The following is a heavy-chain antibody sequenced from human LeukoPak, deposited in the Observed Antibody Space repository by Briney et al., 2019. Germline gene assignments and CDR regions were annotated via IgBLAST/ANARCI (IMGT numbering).Heavy chain of an antibody. CDR3: ARDVKSKIAVSVLHAVDI. CDR1: GGSISGYY. D-gene: IGHD6-19*01. CDR2: VYYSGST. V-gene: IGHV4-59*01. Sequence: SETLSLTCTVSGGSISGYYWSWIRQPPGKGLEWIGCVYYSGSTNYNPSLKSRVTISVDTSKNQFSLKLSSVTAADTAVYYCARDVKSKIAVSVLHAVDIWGQGTMVTVSS. J-gene: IGHJ3*02.